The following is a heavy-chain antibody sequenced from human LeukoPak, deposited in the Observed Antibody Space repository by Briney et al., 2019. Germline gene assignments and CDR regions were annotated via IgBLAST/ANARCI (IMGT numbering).Heavy chain of an antibody. Sequence: GGSLRLSCAASGFTVSSNYMSWVRQAPGKGLEWVSVIYSGCSTYYADSVKGRFTISRDNSKNTLYLQMNSLRAEDTAVYYCARYRGSGPYYYYYYMDVWGKGTTVTVSS. J-gene: IGHJ6*03. CDR1: GFTVSSNY. D-gene: IGHD1-26*01. V-gene: IGHV3-53*01. CDR3: ARYRGSGPYYYYYYMDV. CDR2: IYSGCST.